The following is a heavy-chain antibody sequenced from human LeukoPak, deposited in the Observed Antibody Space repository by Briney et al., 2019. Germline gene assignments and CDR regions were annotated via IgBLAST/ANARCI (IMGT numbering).Heavy chain of an antibody. Sequence: GGSLRLSCAASGFTFSSYSMNWVRQAPGRGLEWVSSISSRSSYIYHADSVKGRFTISRDNAKNSLYLQMNSLRAEDTAVYYCAREAYYYDSSGYVHDAFDIWGQGTVVTVSS. V-gene: IGHV3-21*01. CDR1: GFTFSSYS. CDR3: AREAYYYDSSGYVHDAFDI. D-gene: IGHD3-22*01. J-gene: IGHJ3*02. CDR2: ISSRSSYI.